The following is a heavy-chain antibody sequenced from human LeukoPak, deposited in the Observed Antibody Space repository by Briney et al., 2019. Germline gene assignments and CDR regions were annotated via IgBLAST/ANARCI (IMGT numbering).Heavy chain of an antibody. V-gene: IGHV1-18*01. Sequence: ASVKVSCKASGYTFISYGISWVRQAPGQGLEWMGWISAYYGNANYAQKLQGRVTMTTDTSTSTGYMELSSLRSEDTAVYYCARGTEQTYYYDSSGYSFPNYYYGMDVWGQGTTVTVSS. CDR2: ISAYYGNA. D-gene: IGHD3-22*01. J-gene: IGHJ6*02. CDR1: GYTFISYG. CDR3: ARGTEQTYYYDSSGYSFPNYYYGMDV.